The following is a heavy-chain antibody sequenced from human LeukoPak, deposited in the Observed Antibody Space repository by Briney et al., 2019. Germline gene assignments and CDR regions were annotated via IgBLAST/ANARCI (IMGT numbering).Heavy chain of an antibody. CDR2: ISSNGGST. Sequence: GGSLRLSCAASGFTFSSYAMHWVRQAPGKGLEYVSAISSNGGSTYYASSVKGRFTISRDNSKNTLYLQMGSLRAEDMAVYYCARSGSLDYWGQGTLVTVSS. J-gene: IGHJ4*02. D-gene: IGHD2-15*01. CDR1: GFTFSSYA. V-gene: IGHV3-64*01. CDR3: ARSGSLDY.